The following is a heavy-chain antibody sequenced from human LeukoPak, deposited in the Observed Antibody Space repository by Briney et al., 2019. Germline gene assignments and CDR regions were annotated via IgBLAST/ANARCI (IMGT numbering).Heavy chain of an antibody. V-gene: IGHV1-2*02. CDR2: INTHTGGP. Sequence: ASVKVSCKAAGYTFTYYYIHWVRQAPGQGLEWMGWINTHTGGPSFAKNFQGRVTMTRGTFVSTSYMELRSLKFDDTAVYYCVRVSGHNFGLGVGYYFDFWGQGTLVTVSS. D-gene: IGHD3-10*02. CDR3: VRVSGHNFGLGVGYYFDF. J-gene: IGHJ4*02. CDR1: GYTFTYYY.